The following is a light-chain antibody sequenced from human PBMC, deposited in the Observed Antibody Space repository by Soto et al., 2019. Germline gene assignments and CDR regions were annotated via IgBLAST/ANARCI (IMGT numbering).Light chain of an antibody. Sequence: QAVVTQEPSLTVSPGGTVTLTCASSTGAVTSGYYPNWFQQKPGQAPRALTYSTSNKHSWTPARFSGSLLGGKAALTLSGVQPEDEAEYYCLLYYGGAQRVFGGGTKVTVL. CDR1: TGAVTSGYY. V-gene: IGLV7-43*01. CDR3: LLYYGGAQRV. CDR2: STS. J-gene: IGLJ2*01.